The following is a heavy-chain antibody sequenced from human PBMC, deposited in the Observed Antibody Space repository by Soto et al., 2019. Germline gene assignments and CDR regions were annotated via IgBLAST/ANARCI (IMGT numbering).Heavy chain of an antibody. CDR2: IIPIFGTA. V-gene: IGHV1-69*06. CDR3: ARGAYYYDSSGYYKRYYYYGMDV. D-gene: IGHD3-22*01. Sequence: SVKVSCKASGGTFSSYAISWVRQAPGQGLEWMGGIIPIFGTANYAQKFQGRVTITADKSTSTAYMELSSLRSEDTAVYYCARGAYYYDSSGYYKRYYYYGMDVWGQGTTVTVSS. J-gene: IGHJ6*02. CDR1: GGTFSSYA.